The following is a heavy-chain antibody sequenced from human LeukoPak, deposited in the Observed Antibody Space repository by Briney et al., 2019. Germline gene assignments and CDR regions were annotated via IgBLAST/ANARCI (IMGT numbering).Heavy chain of an antibody. J-gene: IGHJ6*02. CDR3: ARESQLWLIDYYYGMDV. CDR2: ISSSSYI. V-gene: IGHV3-21*01. Sequence: GGSLRLSCAASGFTFSSYSMNWVRQAPGKGLEWVSSISSSSYIYYADSVEGRFTISRDNAKNSLYLQMNSLRAEDTAVYYCARESQLWLIDYYYGMDVWGQGTTVTVSS. CDR1: GFTFSSYS. D-gene: IGHD5-18*01.